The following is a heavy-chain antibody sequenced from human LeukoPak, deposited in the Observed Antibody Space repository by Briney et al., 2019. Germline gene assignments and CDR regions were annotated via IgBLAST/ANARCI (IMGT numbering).Heavy chain of an antibody. J-gene: IGHJ5*02. D-gene: IGHD2-21*01. Sequence: GASVKVSCKTSGYSFTNYYMHWVRQAPGQGLEWMGWINPSSGGRSSAKKFQGRVSRIRDTSNTTVYMELRWLTSDDTAVYYCARAERLHGGAYLIGPWGQGTLVTVSS. V-gene: IGHV1-2*02. CDR3: ARAERLHGGAYLIGP. CDR1: GYSFTNYY. CDR2: INPSSGGR.